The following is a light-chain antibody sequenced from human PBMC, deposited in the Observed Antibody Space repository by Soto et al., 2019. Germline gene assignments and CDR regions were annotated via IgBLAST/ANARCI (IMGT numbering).Light chain of an antibody. CDR1: QGISNY. CDR2: ATS. Sequence: DIQMTQSPSSLSASVGDRVTITCRASQGISNYLAWYQQKPGKVPKLLIYATSTLQNGVPSRFSGSGFGTDFTLTISSLQSEDFAVYYCQQYSNWPPITFGQGTRLEIK. CDR3: QQYSNWPPIT. J-gene: IGKJ5*01. V-gene: IGKV1-27*01.